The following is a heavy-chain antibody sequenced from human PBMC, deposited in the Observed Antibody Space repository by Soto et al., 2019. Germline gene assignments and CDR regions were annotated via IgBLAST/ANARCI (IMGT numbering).Heavy chain of an antibody. CDR3: AKDHMWGGDSTSYYFES. Sequence: EVQLVESGGGLGQPGRSLRLSCAASGFTFDDYAMHWVRQAPGKGLEWVSGISWNSGSIGYADSVKGRFTISRDNGKSSLYLQLSSLRADDTALYYCAKDHMWGGDSTSYYFESWGQGTLVTVSS. D-gene: IGHD6-6*01. J-gene: IGHJ4*02. CDR1: GFTFDDYA. CDR2: ISWNSGSI. V-gene: IGHV3-9*01.